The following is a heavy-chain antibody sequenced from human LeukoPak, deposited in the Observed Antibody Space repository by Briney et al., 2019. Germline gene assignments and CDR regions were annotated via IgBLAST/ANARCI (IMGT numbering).Heavy chain of an antibody. CDR3: ARDYYYDSSGYYYGAFDI. CDR1: GYTFTSYY. V-gene: IGHV1-46*01. CDR2: INPSGGST. D-gene: IGHD3-22*01. Sequence: ASVKASCKASGYTFTSYYMHWVRQAPGQGLEWMGIINPSGGSTSYAQKFQGRVTMTRDTSTSTVYMELSSLRSEDTAVYYCARDYYYDSSGYYYGAFDIWGQGTMVTVSS. J-gene: IGHJ3*02.